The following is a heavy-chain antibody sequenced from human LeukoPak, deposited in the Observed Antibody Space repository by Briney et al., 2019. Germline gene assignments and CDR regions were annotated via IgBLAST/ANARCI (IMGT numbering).Heavy chain of an antibody. D-gene: IGHD6-19*01. J-gene: IGHJ5*02. V-gene: IGHV3-23*01. Sequence: PGGSLRLPCAASGFTFSSYVMTWVRQAPGRGLEWVSGISGSGVSTYYADSVKGRFTISRDNSKNTLYLQINSLRAEDTAIYYCAKGASSGWLLYWFDPWGQGTLVTVSS. CDR1: GFTFSSYV. CDR3: AKGASSGWLLYWFDP. CDR2: ISGSGVST.